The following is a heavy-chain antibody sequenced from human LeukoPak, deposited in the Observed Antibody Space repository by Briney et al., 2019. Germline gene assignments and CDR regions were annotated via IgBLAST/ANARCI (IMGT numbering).Heavy chain of an antibody. CDR1: GGSISSYY. J-gene: IGHJ5*02. Sequence: PSETLSLTCTVSGGSISSYYWSWIRQPPGEGLEWIGYIYYSGSTNYNPSLKSRVTISVDTSKNQFSLKLSSVTAADTAVYYCARHAVEVGACNWFDPWGQGTLVTVSS. V-gene: IGHV4-59*08. D-gene: IGHD1-26*01. CDR3: ARHAVEVGACNWFDP. CDR2: IYYSGST.